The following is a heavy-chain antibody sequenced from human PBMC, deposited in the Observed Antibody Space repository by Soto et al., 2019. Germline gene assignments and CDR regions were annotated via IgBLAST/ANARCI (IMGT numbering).Heavy chain of an antibody. CDR3: AKDLQSYGDYDYYCYGMDV. Sequence: QVQLVESGGGEVQPGRSLTISCAASGFTFSTYGMHWVRQTPGKGLEWVAVISYDVTNKFYSDSVKGRFTISRDNFKNTLTLQMNSLRADDTAVYSCAKDLQSYGDYDYYCYGMDVWGLGTRVTVSS. CDR2: ISYDVTNK. D-gene: IGHD4-17*01. V-gene: IGHV3-30*18. CDR1: GFTFSTYG. J-gene: IGHJ6*02.